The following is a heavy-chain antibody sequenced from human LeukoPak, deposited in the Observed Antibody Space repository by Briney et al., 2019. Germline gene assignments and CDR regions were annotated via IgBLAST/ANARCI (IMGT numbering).Heavy chain of an antibody. D-gene: IGHD3-22*01. CDR2: IDHSGST. CDR3: ASSWNYYDSSGYPDAFDI. CDR1: GFTVSSNY. J-gene: IGHJ3*02. Sequence: GSLRLSCAASGFTVSSNYMSWVRQPPGKGLEWIGEIDHSGSTNYNPSLKSRVTISVDTSKNQFSLKLSSVTAADTAVYYCASSWNYYDSSGYPDAFDIWGQGTMVTVSS. V-gene: IGHV4-34*01.